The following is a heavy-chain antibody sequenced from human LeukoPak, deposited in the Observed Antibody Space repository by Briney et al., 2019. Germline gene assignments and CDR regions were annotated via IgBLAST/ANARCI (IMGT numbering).Heavy chain of an antibody. CDR1: GFTFRNYA. Sequence: GGSLRLSCAASGFTFRNYAMSWVRQAPGKGLEWVSTIVGNGVSTYYADSVQGRFTISRDNSKNTLYLQMNSLRAEDTALYYCTKWGDYDGSTGYYDSDYWGQGTLVTVSS. D-gene: IGHD3-9*01. CDR3: TKWGDYDGSTGYYDSDY. V-gene: IGHV3-23*01. CDR2: IVGNGVST. J-gene: IGHJ4*02.